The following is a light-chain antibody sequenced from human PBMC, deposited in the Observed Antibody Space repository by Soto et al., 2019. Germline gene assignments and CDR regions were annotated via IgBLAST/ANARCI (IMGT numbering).Light chain of an antibody. J-gene: IGKJ2*01. CDR3: QHYTNWPPYT. CDR2: GAS. V-gene: IGKV3-15*01. CDR1: QSVGSD. Sequence: EIVMTQSPATLSVSPGERATLSCRASQSVGSDLAWYQQKPGQAPRLLLYGASIRATGVPARFSGSGSGTEFTLTISSLQSGDFAVYYCQHYTNWPPYTFGQGNKLEIK.